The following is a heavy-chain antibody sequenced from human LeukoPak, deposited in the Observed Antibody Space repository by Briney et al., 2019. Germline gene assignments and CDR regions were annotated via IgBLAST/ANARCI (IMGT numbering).Heavy chain of an antibody. D-gene: IGHD1-26*01. J-gene: IGHJ6*03. V-gene: IGHV4-59*01. CDR3: ARSGGTYRYYYYMDV. CDR2: IYYSGST. Sequence: PSETLSLTCTVSGGSISSYYWSWIRQPPGKGLEWIGYIYYSGSTNYNPSLKSRVTISVDTSKSQFSLKLSSVTAADTAVYYCARSGGTYRYYYYMDVWGKGTTVTVSS. CDR1: GGSISSYY.